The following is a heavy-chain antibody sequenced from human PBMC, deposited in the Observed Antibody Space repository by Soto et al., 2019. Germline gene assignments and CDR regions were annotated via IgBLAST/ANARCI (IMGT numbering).Heavy chain of an antibody. CDR3: ARATTSSSWPYYYFDY. V-gene: IGHV1-69*06. Sequence: ASVKVSCKASGGTFSSYAISWVRQAPGQGLEWMGGIIPIFGTANYARKFQGRVTITADKSTSTAYMELSSLRSEDTAVYYCARATTSSSWPYYYFDYWGQGTLVTVSS. J-gene: IGHJ4*02. D-gene: IGHD6-13*01. CDR2: IIPIFGTA. CDR1: GGTFSSYA.